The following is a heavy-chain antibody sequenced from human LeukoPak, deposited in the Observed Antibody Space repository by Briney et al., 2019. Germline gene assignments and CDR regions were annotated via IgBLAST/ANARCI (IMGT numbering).Heavy chain of an antibody. CDR2: INHSGST. D-gene: IGHD1-26*01. CDR3: ARRKGGSYRY. Sequence: PSETLSLTCVVYGGTFSGYYWSWLRQPPGKGLEWIGEINHSGSTNYNPSLKSRVTMSVDTSENQFSLKLSSVTAADTAVYYCARRKGGSYRYWGQGTLVTVSS. V-gene: IGHV4-34*01. J-gene: IGHJ4*02. CDR1: GGTFSGYY.